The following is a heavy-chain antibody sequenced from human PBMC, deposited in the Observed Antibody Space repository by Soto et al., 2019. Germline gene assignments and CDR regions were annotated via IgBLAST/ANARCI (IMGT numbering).Heavy chain of an antibody. CDR3: ARDFDSMVRGVINGGSDY. Sequence: WGSLRISCASSGFTFSSYAMHWVRQAPGKGLEWVAVISYDGSNKYYADSVKGRFTISRDNSKNTLYLQMNSLRAEDTAVYYCARDFDSMVRGVINGGSDYWGQGTLVTVSS. V-gene: IGHV3-30-3*01. CDR1: GFTFSSYA. J-gene: IGHJ4*02. CDR2: ISYDGSNK. D-gene: IGHD3-10*01.